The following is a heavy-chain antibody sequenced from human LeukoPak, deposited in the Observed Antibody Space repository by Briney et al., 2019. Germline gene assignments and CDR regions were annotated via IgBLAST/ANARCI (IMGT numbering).Heavy chain of an antibody. J-gene: IGHJ5*02. V-gene: IGHV4-59*12. Sequence: PSETLSLTCAVSGCSINSYDGSWIRQPPGKGLEWIGYIFYSGSTTYNPSLKSRVTISIDTSKNQFSLKLKSVTAADSAVYYCARYDNSVYIADHWGQGTLVTVSS. CDR3: ARYDNSVYIADH. CDR2: IFYSGST. CDR1: GCSINSYD. D-gene: IGHD3-22*01.